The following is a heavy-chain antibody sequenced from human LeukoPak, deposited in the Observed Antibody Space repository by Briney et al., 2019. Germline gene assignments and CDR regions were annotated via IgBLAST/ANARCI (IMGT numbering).Heavy chain of an antibody. CDR3: ARERDGRFFDY. CDR2: INQEGSEK. CDR1: GLTFRSFW. V-gene: IGHV3-7*01. J-gene: IGHJ4*02. Sequence: PGGSLRLSCAVSGLTFRSFWMSWVRQAPGKGLEWMANINQEGSEKYFVDSVRGRFTITRDNAQNLLHLQMNTLTAEDTAVYYCARERDGRFFDYWGQGTLVTVSS. D-gene: IGHD5-24*01.